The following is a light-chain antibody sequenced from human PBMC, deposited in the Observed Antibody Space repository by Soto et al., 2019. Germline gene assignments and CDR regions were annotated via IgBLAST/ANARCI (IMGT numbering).Light chain of an antibody. Sequence: AIRMTQSPSSFSASTGDRVTITCRASQGISSYLAWYQQKPGKAPKLLIYAASTLQSGVPSRFSGSGSGTDFTLTIRCLQSEDFATYSCQQYYSYPAAFGGGTKVEIK. J-gene: IGKJ4*01. V-gene: IGKV1-8*01. CDR1: QGISSY. CDR2: AAS. CDR3: QQYYSYPAA.